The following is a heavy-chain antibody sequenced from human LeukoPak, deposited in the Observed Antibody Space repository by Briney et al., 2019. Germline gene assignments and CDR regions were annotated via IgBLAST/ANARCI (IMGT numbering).Heavy chain of an antibody. CDR1: GFTFSSYS. D-gene: IGHD3-22*01. V-gene: IGHV3-48*01. Sequence: GGSLRLSCAASGFTFSSYSMNWVRQAPGQGLERVSYITSDSTTMFYADSVKGRFTASRDNSKNTLYLQMNSLRAEDTAVYYCARGGGYYYDSSGYHFDYWGQGTLVTVSS. CDR2: ITSDSTTM. J-gene: IGHJ4*02. CDR3: ARGGGYYYDSSGYHFDY.